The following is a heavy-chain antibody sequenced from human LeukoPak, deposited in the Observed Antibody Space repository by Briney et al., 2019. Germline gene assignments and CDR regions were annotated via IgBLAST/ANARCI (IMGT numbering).Heavy chain of an antibody. Sequence: GGSLRLSCAASGFTVSSNYMSWVRQAPGKGLEGVSVIYSRGSTYYADSVKGRFTISRDNSKNKLYLQMNSLRAEDTAVYYCARVLNCSGGSCGDAFDIWGQGTMVTVSS. D-gene: IGHD2-15*01. CDR3: ARVLNCSGGSCGDAFDI. J-gene: IGHJ3*02. CDR2: IYSRGST. CDR1: GFTVSSNY. V-gene: IGHV3-53*01.